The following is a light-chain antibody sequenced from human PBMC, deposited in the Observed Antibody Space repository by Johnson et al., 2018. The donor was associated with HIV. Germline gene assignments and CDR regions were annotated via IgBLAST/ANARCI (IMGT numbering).Light chain of an antibody. J-gene: IGLJ1*01. Sequence: QSVLTQPPSVSAAPGQKVTISCSGSSSNIGNNYVSWYQQLPGTAPKLLIYENNKRPSGIPDRFSGSKSGTLATLGITGLQTGDEADYYCGTWDSSLSAVVFGTGTKVTVL. CDR2: ENN. V-gene: IGLV1-51*02. CDR1: SSNIGNNY. CDR3: GTWDSSLSAVV.